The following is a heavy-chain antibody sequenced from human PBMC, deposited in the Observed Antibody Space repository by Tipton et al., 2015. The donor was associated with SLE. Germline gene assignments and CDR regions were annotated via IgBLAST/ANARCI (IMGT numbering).Heavy chain of an antibody. CDR3: ARGPRASIAARKAYDI. CDR1: GGSFSGYY. CDR2: INHSGST. V-gene: IGHV4-34*01. D-gene: IGHD6-6*01. J-gene: IGHJ4*02. Sequence: TLSLTCAVYGGSFSGYYWSWIRQPPGKGLEWIGEINHSGSTTYTPSLKSRVTISVDTSKNQFSLKLSSVTAADTAVYYCARGPRASIAARKAYDIWAPGTLLTVSS.